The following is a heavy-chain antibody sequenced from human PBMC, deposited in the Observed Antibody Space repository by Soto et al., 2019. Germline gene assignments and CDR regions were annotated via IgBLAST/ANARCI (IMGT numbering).Heavy chain of an antibody. V-gene: IGHV4-61*01. CDR1: GASVTTACYY. CDR3: ARVGGSGRYNFDN. J-gene: IGHJ4*02. D-gene: IGHD6-19*01. CDR2: IHYSGSS. Sequence: SETLSLTCTVSGASVTTACYYWSWIRQPPGKGLEWIGYIHYSGSSIYNPSLKSRVTIAVDTSKNQFSLKLSSVTAADTAVYYCARVGGSGRYNFDNWGQGTLVTVSS.